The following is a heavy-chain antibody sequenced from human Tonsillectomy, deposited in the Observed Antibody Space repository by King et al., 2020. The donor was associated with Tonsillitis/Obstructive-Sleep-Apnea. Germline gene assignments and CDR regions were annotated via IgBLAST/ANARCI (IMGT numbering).Heavy chain of an antibody. V-gene: IGHV3-64D*06. CDR2: ISSNGGTT. CDR3: MKGDWNINTCYTYYDIVAGYFDN. D-gene: IGHD3-9*01. CDR1: GFTFSSYA. J-gene: IGHJ4*02. Sequence: GQLVQSGGGLVQPGDSLRLSCSASGFTFSSYAIHWVRQAPGKGLEYVSAISSNGGTTNYADSVKGRFTISRDNSKNTVYLQMSSLRAEDTAVYYWMKGDWNINTCYTYYDIVAGYFDNWGQGTLVTVSS.